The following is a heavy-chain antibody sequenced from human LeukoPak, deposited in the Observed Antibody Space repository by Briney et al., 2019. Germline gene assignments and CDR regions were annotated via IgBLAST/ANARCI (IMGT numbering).Heavy chain of an antibody. J-gene: IGHJ4*02. CDR3: ARDHGIAVAGTRG. CDR1: GGSISSSRYY. D-gene: IGHD6-19*01. V-gene: IGHV4-39*07. Sequence: SETLSLTCTVSGGSISSSRYYWGWLRQPPGKGLEWIVSIYYSGSTYYNPSLKSRVTISVDTSKNQFSLKLSSVTAADTAVYYCARDHGIAVAGTRGWGQGALVTVSS. CDR2: IYYSGST.